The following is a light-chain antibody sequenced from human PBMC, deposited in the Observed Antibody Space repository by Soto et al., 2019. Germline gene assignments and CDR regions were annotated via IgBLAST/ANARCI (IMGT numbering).Light chain of an antibody. CDR2: GAS. V-gene: IGKV3-15*01. CDR1: QSVGSN. CDR3: QQYNNWPPGT. J-gene: IGKJ2*01. Sequence: EIVMTQSPATVSVSPGERATLSCRASQSVGSNLAWYQQNPGQAPRLLIYGASARVTGIPARFSGSGSGTEFTLTISSLQPEDFAVYHCQQYNNWPPGTFGQGTKVEIK.